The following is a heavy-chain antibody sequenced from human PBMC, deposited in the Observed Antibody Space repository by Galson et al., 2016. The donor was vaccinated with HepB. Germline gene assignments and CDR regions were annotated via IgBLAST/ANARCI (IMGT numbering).Heavy chain of an antibody. D-gene: IGHD3-10*01. J-gene: IGHJ4*02. CDR3: VRSFRSAWDRYYFDS. CDR1: GFTFSSYD. Sequence: SLRLSCAASGFTFSSYDMHWVRQAPGKGLEWVALVWYDGSDEDYADSVKGRFTISRDNSKNTLYLQMNSLRAEDTAVYYCVRSFRSAWDRYYFDSWGQGALVTVSS. V-gene: IGHV3-33*01. CDR2: VWYDGSDE.